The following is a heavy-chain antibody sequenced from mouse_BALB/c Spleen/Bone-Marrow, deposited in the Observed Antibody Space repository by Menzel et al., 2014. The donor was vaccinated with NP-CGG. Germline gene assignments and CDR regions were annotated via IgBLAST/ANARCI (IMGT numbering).Heavy chain of an antibody. CDR3: AREKYGNYYAMGY. CDR1: GFSLTDYG. V-gene: IGHV2-6-7*01. J-gene: IGHJ4*01. D-gene: IGHD2-10*02. Sequence: VQLQESGPGLVAPSQSLSITCTVSGFSLTDYGINWVRQPPGKGLEWLGMIWGDGTTDYNSALRSRLSINKDNSRSQVFLKMNSLQPDDTARYYCAREKYGNYYAMGYWGQGTSVTVSS. CDR2: IWGDGTT.